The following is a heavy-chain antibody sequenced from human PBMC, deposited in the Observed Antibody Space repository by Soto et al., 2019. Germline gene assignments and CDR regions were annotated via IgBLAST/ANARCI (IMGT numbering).Heavy chain of an antibody. V-gene: IGHV3-23*01. CDR2: ISGSGGST. D-gene: IGHD6-19*01. CDR3: ARGQYSRGEGFDY. Sequence: PGGSLRLSCAASGFTFSSYAMSWVRQAPGKGLEWVSAISGSGGSTYYADSVKGRFTISRDNSKNTLYLQMNSLRAEDTAVYYCARGQYSRGEGFDYWGQGTLVTVSS. CDR1: GFTFSSYA. J-gene: IGHJ4*02.